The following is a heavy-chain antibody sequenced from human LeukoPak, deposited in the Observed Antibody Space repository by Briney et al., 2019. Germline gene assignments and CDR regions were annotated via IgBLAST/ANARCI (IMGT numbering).Heavy chain of an antibody. CDR1: AFTFSSYA. CDR3: ARERQGDYDY. V-gene: IGHV3-64*01. D-gene: IGHD3-16*01. CDR2: ISPNGERT. J-gene: IGHJ4*02. Sequence: GGSLRLSCAASAFTFSSYAMSWVRQAPGKGPESVSAISPNGERTYYANSVKGRFTISRDNSKNTLYLQMGSLRPEDMAVYYCARERQGDYDYWGQGTLVTVSS.